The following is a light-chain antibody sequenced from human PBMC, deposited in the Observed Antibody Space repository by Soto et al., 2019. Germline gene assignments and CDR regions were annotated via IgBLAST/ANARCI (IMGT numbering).Light chain of an antibody. J-gene: IGKJ4*01. V-gene: IGKV3D-15*01. CDR2: GAS. Sequence: EIVMTQSPATLSVSPGERATLPCRASQSVSSNLAWYQQKPGQAPRLLIYGASIRATGIPARFSGSGSGTEFTLTISSLQSEDFAVYYCQQYNNWPPPLTFGGGTKVEIK. CDR3: QQYNNWPPPLT. CDR1: QSVSSN.